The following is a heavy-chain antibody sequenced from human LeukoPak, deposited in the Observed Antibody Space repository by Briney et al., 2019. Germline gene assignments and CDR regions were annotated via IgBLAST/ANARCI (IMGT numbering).Heavy chain of an antibody. Sequence: SETLSLTCTVSGGSLSNDGYFWGWIRQPPGKGLEWIGSMSYGGDTYYSPALKSRLTISLDPPKNQFSLKLRSVTAADTAVYHCVRRLSYYFGVDVWGQGATVIVSS. CDR1: GGSLSNDGYF. V-gene: IGHV4-39*01. J-gene: IGHJ6*02. CDR2: MSYGGDT. CDR3: VRRLSYYFGVDV.